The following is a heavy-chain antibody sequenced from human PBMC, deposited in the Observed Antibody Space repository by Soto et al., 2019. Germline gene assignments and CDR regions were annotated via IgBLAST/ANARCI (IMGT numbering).Heavy chain of an antibody. Sequence: QVQLVESGGGVVQPGRSLRLSCAASGFTFSSYAMHWVRQAPGKGLEWVAVISYDGSSKYYADSVKGRFTISRDNTKNTLYLQMNSLRAEDTAVYYCAREFPPSGSFDYWGQGTLVTVSS. CDR1: GFTFSSYA. D-gene: IGHD1-26*01. J-gene: IGHJ4*02. V-gene: IGHV3-30-3*01. CDR2: ISYDGSSK. CDR3: AREFPPSGSFDY.